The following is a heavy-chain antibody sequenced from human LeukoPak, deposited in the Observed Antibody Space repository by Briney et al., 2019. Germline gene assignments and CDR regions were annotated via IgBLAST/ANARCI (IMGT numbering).Heavy chain of an antibody. V-gene: IGHV4-39*01. Sequence: PSETLSLTCTVSGGSISSSSYYWGWIRQPPGKGLEWIGSIYYSGSTYYNPSLKSRVTISVDTSKNQFSLKLSSVTAADTAVYYCASDRDGNNWYFDLWGRGTLVTVSS. CDR2: IYYSGST. CDR1: GGSISSSSYY. D-gene: IGHD5-24*01. J-gene: IGHJ2*01. CDR3: ASDRDGNNWYFDL.